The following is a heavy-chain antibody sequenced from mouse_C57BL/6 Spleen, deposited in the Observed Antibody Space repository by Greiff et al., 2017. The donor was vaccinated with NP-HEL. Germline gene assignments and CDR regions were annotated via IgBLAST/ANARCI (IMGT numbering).Heavy chain of an antibody. CDR2: IDPSDSET. V-gene: IGHV1-52*01. D-gene: IGHD1-1*01. Sequence: QVQLQQPGAELVRPGSSVKLSCKASGYTFTSYWMHWVKQRPIQGLEWIGNIDPSDSETHYNQKFKDKATLTVDKSSSTAYMQLSSLTSEDSAVYYGARHYYGSSYDYFDYWGQGTTLTVSS. CDR1: GYTFTSYW. J-gene: IGHJ2*01. CDR3: ARHYYGSSYDYFDY.